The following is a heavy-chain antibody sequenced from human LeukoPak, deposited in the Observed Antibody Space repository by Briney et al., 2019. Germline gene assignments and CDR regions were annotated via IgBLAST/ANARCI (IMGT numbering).Heavy chain of an antibody. J-gene: IGHJ4*02. V-gene: IGHV3-48*03. CDR3: AKVGAVAGFDY. Sequence: GGSLRLSCAASGFTFSSYEMNWVRQAPGKGLEWVSYISSSGSTIYYADSVKGRFTISRDNAKNSLYLQMNSLGAEDTALYYCAKVGAVAGFDYWGQGTLVTVSS. D-gene: IGHD6-19*01. CDR2: ISSSGSTI. CDR1: GFTFSSYE.